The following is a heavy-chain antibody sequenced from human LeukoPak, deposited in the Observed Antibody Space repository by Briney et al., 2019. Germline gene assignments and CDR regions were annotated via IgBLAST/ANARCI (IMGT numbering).Heavy chain of an antibody. Sequence: PSQTLSLTCTVSGGSISSGGYYWSRIRQHPGKGLEWIGYIYYSGSTYYNPSLKSRVTISVDTSKNQFSLKLSSVTAADTAVYYCAKDPRGSRFGRGLNWFDPWGQGTLVTVSS. CDR3: AKDPRGSRFGRGLNWFDP. CDR2: IYYSGST. D-gene: IGHD1-26*01. V-gene: IGHV4-31*03. J-gene: IGHJ5*02. CDR1: GGSISSGGYY.